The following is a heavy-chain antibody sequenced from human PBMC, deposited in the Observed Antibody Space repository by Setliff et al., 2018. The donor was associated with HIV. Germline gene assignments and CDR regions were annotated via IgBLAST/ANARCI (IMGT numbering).Heavy chain of an antibody. CDR1: GYSISSGYY. D-gene: IGHD1-26*01. CDR2: IYHSGST. CDR3: ARGVPLLPPRN. J-gene: IGHJ4*02. V-gene: IGHV4-38-2*02. Sequence: SETLSLTCTVSGYSISSGYYWGWIRQPPGKGLEWIGSIYHSGSTYYNPSLKSRVTISVDTSKNQSSLKLSSVTAADTAVYYCARGVPLLPPRNWGQGALVTVSS.